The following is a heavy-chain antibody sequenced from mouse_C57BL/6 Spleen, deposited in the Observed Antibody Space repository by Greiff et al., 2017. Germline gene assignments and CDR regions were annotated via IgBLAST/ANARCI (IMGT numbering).Heavy chain of an antibody. CDR3: ARNYGSPYYAMDY. Sequence: VMLVESGPGLVAPSQSLSITCTVSGFSLTSYGVHWVRQPPGKGLEWLVVIWSDGSTTYNSALKSRLSISKDNSKSQVFLKMNSLQTDDTAMYYCARNYGSPYYAMDYWGQGTSVTVSS. CDR1: GFSLTSYG. V-gene: IGHV2-6*02. CDR2: IWSDGST. J-gene: IGHJ4*01. D-gene: IGHD1-1*01.